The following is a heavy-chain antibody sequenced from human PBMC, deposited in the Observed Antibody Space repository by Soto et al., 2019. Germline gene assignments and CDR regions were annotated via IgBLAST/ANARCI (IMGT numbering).Heavy chain of an antibody. CDR2: IYTSGST. CDR1: GGAISSYY. V-gene: IGHV4-4*07. J-gene: IGHJ3*02. CDR3: ARVDTAMVTLAFDI. D-gene: IGHD5-18*01. Sequence: SETLSLTCTVSGGAISSYYWSWIRQPAGKGLEWSGRIYTSGSTNYNPSLKSRVTMSVDTSKNQFSLKLSSVTAADTAVYYCARVDTAMVTLAFDIWGQGTMVTVSS.